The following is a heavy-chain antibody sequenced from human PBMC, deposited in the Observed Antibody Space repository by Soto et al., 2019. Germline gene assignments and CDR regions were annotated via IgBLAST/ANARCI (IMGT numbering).Heavy chain of an antibody. CDR2: IYHSGST. CDR3: ARDIAAAGAGDYYYGMDV. D-gene: IGHD6-13*01. V-gene: IGHV4-4*02. J-gene: IGHJ6*02. Sequence: PSETLSLTCAVSGGSISSSNWWSWVRQPAGKGLEWIGEIYHSGSTNYNPSLKSRVTISVDKSKNQFSLKLSSVTAADTAVYYCARDIAAAGAGDYYYGMDVWGQGTTVTVSS. CDR1: GGSISSSNW.